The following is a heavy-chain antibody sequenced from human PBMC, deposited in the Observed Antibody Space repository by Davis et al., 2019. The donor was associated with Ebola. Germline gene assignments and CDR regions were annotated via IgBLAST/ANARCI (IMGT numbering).Heavy chain of an antibody. Sequence: PGGSLRLSCAASGFTVSSNYMSWVRQAPGKGLEWVSVIYSGGSTYYADSVKGRFTISRDNSKNTLYLQMNSLRAEDTAVYYCASPASNYYYYMDVWGKGTTVTVSS. V-gene: IGHV3-53*01. CDR1: GFTVSSNY. J-gene: IGHJ6*03. CDR2: IYSGGST. CDR3: ASPASNYYYYMDV.